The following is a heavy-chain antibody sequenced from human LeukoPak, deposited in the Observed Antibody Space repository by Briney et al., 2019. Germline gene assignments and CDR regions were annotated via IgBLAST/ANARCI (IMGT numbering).Heavy chain of an antibody. CDR2: INPSGGST. J-gene: IGHJ4*02. CDR3: AREQGSTGYFEY. Sequence: ASVKVSCKASGYTFTNYYIHWVRQAPGQGLEWMGIINPSGGSTTYAQKFQGRVTMTRDMSTSTVYMDLSSLRSGDTAVYYCAREQGSTGYFEYWGQGTLVTVSS. D-gene: IGHD2-2*01. V-gene: IGHV1-46*01. CDR1: GYTFTNYY.